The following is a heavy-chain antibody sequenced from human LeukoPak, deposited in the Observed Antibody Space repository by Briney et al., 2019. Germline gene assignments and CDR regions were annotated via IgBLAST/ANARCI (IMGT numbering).Heavy chain of an antibody. CDR2: VRNDGFDT. V-gene: IGHV3-30*02. D-gene: IGHD4-23*01. Sequence: GGSLRLSCVTSGLTLTNHGFHWLRQAAGKGLEWVAFVRNDGFDTYHSNSVKGRFSISRDDSRNTVYLQMNSLTAEDTALYYCARDRGKDYFGDWGQGTQVTVSS. CDR1: GLTLTNHG. J-gene: IGHJ4*02. CDR3: ARDRGKDYFGD.